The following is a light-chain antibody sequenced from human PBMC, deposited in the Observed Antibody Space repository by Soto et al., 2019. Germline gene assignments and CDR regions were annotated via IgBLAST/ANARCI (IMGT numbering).Light chain of an antibody. V-gene: IGKV1-39*01. Sequence: DIQMTQSPSSLSASVGDRVTITCRASQSVGSHLNWYQQKPGKAPKLLIYDASRLQSGVPSRFSGSGSGTDFTLTISSLQPEDFATYYCQQSYSTLLLSFGPGTKVEIK. CDR1: QSVGSH. CDR2: DAS. CDR3: QQSYSTLLLS. J-gene: IGKJ3*01.